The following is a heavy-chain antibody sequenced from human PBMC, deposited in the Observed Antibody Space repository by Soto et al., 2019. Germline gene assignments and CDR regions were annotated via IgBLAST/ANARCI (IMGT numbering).Heavy chain of an antibody. V-gene: IGHV3-21*01. CDR2: ISSSSSYI. CDR3: ASDRDNSPFDY. Sequence: EVQLVESGRGLVKPGGSLRLSCAASGFTFSSDSLNWVRQAPRKGLEWVSCISSSSSYIYYADSVKGRFPVSRDNAKNALDLQMNSLRAEYKAVYCCASDRDNSPFDYWGQGTLVTDSS. J-gene: IGHJ4*02. CDR1: GFTFSSDS. D-gene: IGHD1-20*01.